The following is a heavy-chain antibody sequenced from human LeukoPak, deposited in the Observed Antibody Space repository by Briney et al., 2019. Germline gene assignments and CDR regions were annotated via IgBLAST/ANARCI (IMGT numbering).Heavy chain of an antibody. CDR3: ASTMVRGVIITYDAFDI. CDR2: IIPIFGTA. CDR1: GGTFSSYA. J-gene: IGHJ3*02. Sequence: ASVKVSCKASGGTFSSYAISWVRQAPGQGLEWMGGIIPIFGTANCAQKFQGRVTITADESTSTAYMELSSLRSEDTAVYYCASTMVRGVIITYDAFDIWGQGTMVTVSS. V-gene: IGHV1-69*13. D-gene: IGHD3-10*01.